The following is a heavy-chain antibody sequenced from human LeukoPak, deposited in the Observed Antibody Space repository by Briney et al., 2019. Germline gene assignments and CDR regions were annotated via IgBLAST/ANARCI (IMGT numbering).Heavy chain of an antibody. CDR3: AGSVVRGVIDY. Sequence: PSQTLSLTCTVSGGSISSDSYSWSWIQQPAGKELEFIGRLFTSGNTNYNPSLKSRVTISLDTSKNQFSHMLRSVTAADTAVYYCAGSVVRGVIDYWGQGTLVTVSS. CDR2: LFTSGNT. V-gene: IGHV4-61*02. J-gene: IGHJ4*02. D-gene: IGHD3-10*01. CDR1: GGSISSDSYS.